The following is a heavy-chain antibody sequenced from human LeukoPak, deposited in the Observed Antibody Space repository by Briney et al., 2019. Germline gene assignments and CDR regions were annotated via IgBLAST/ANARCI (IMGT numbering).Heavy chain of an antibody. CDR3: ARGTLRLGDLSLSNYFDP. J-gene: IGHJ5*02. CDR1: GGSISSGGYY. V-gene: IGHV4-31*03. CDR2: IYYSGST. Sequence: SETLSLTCTVSGGSISSGGYYWSWIRQHPGKGLEWIGYIYYSGSTYSNPSLKSRVTISVDTSKNQFSLKLSSVTAADTAVYYCARGTLRLGDLSLSNYFDPWGQGTLVTVSS. D-gene: IGHD3-16*02.